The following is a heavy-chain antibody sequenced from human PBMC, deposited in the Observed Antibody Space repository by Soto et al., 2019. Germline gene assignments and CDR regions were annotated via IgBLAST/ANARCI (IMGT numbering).Heavy chain of an antibody. V-gene: IGHV4-31*03. CDR3: ARVTQRRGYSGYDSAPGRWFDP. J-gene: IGHJ5*02. CDR1: GGSISSGGYY. CDR2: IYYSGST. Sequence: QVQLQESGPGLVKPSQTLSLTCTVSGGSISSGGYYWSWIRQHPGKGLEWIGYIYYSGSTYYNPSLKSRVNISVDTSKNQFSMKLSSVTAADTAVYYCARVTQRRGYSGYDSAPGRWFDPWGQGTLVTVSS. D-gene: IGHD5-12*01.